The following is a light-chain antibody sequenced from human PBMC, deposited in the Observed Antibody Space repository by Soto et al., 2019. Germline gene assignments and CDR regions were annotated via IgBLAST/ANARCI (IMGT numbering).Light chain of an antibody. Sequence: EIVLTQSPATLSLSPGERATLSCRASQSVGTYLAWCQQKPGQGPRLLIYDASTRATGIPARFSGSGSGTDFTLTISSLEPEDFAVYYCQQRSNWPPLTFGGGTKVEIK. J-gene: IGKJ4*01. CDR1: QSVGTY. CDR3: QQRSNWPPLT. V-gene: IGKV3-11*01. CDR2: DAS.